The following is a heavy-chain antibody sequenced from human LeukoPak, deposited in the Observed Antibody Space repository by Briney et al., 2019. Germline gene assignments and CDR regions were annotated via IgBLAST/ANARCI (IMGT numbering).Heavy chain of an antibody. CDR2: INSDASNT. CDR1: GFTLSTYW. J-gene: IGHJ4*02. CDR3: ATDQSIAGPTTADY. V-gene: IGHV3-74*01. Sequence: GGSLRLSCAASGFTLSTYWMHWVRQAPGKGLVWVSRINSDASNTIYADSVKGRFTISRDNAKDTLYLQMNSLRAEDTAVYHCATDQSIAGPTTADYWGQGTLVTVSS. D-gene: IGHD1-26*01.